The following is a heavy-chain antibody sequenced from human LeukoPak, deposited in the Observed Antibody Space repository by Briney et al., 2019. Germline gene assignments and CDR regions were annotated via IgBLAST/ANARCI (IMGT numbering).Heavy chain of an antibody. J-gene: IGHJ4*02. CDR1: GFTFSSYA. D-gene: IGHD1-26*01. Sequence: GGSLRLSCAASGFTFSSYAMHWVRQAPGKGLEWVAVISYDGSNKYYADSVKGRFTISRDNSKNTLYLQMNSLRAEDTAVYYCAKDGPGELLVWGQGTLVTVSS. CDR2: ISYDGSNK. CDR3: AKDGPGELLV. V-gene: IGHV3-30*04.